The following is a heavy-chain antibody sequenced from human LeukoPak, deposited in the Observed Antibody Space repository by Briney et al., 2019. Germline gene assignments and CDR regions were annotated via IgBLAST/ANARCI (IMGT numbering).Heavy chain of an antibody. CDR3: AREDNYYGSGSYYNTFDY. J-gene: IGHJ4*02. CDR1: GFTFSSYA. D-gene: IGHD3-10*01. CDR2: ISSNGGST. Sequence: GGSLRLSCAASGFTFSSYAMHWVRQAPGKGLEYVSAISSNGGSTYYANSVKGRFTISRDNSKNTLYLQMGSLRAEDMAVYYCAREDNYYGSGSYYNTFDYWGQGTLVTVSS. V-gene: IGHV3-64*01.